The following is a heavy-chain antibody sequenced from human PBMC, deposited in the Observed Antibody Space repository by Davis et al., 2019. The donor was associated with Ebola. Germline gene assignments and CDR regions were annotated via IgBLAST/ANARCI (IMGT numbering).Heavy chain of an antibody. CDR1: GFTFGDYW. D-gene: IGHD2-21*01. CDR2: IKYDGSDK. V-gene: IGHV3-7*01. CDR3: AREAPFCGGDCLDY. J-gene: IGHJ4*02. Sequence: PGGSLRLSCAASGFTFGDYWMTWVRQAPGKGLEWVGKIKYDGSDKYYVDSVKGRFTISRDNAKNSLFLQMNSLTAEDTALYYCAREAPFCGGDCLDYWGQGTLVTVSS.